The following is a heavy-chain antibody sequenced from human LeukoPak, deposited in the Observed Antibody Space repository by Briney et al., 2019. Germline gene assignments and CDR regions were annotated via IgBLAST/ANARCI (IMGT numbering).Heavy chain of an antibody. D-gene: IGHD3-22*01. Sequence: GASVKVSCKASGYTFTSYGISWVRQAPGQGLEWMGWISAYNGNTNYAQKLQGRVTMTTDTSTSTAYMELRSLRSDDTAVYYCARRKYYYDSSGIPEGDAFDIWGQGTMVTVSS. J-gene: IGHJ3*02. CDR1: GYTFTSYG. CDR3: ARRKYYYDSSGIPEGDAFDI. V-gene: IGHV1-18*01. CDR2: ISAYNGNT.